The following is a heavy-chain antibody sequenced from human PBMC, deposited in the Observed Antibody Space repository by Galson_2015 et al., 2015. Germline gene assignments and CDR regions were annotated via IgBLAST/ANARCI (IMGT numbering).Heavy chain of an antibody. CDR1: GFTFSSYA. Sequence: SLRLSCAASGFTFSSYAMHWVRPAPGKGLEWVAVISYDGSNKYYADSVKGRFTISKDNSKNTLYLQMNSLRAEDTAVYYCARSGDVDTAMVYYFDYWGQGTLVTVSS. CDR2: ISYDGSNK. J-gene: IGHJ4*02. V-gene: IGHV3-30-3*01. CDR3: ARSGDVDTAMVYYFDY. D-gene: IGHD5-18*01.